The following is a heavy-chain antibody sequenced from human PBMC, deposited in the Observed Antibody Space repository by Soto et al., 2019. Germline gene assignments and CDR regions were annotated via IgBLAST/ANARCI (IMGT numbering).Heavy chain of an antibody. CDR1: GFTFSSCA. CDR2: IGGSGDDT. CDR3: ARDPLWGTAMVLWYFDL. J-gene: IGHJ2*01. Sequence: GGSLRLSCAASGFTFSSCAMSWVRQAPGKGLEWVSGIGGSGDDTEYTDSVKGRFTISRDNSKNTLYLQMNSLRAEDTAVYYCARDPLWGTAMVLWYFDLWGRGTLVTVSS. V-gene: IGHV3-23*01. D-gene: IGHD5-18*01.